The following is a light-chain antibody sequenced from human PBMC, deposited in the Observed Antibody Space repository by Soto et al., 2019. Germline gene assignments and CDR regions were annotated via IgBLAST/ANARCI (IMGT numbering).Light chain of an antibody. CDR2: GAS. CDR1: QSVSSSY. Sequence: EIVLTRSPGTLSLSPGQRATLSCRASQSVSSSYLAWDQQKPGQAPRLLIYGASSRATGIPDRFSGSGSGTDFTLTIGRLEPEEFAVYYCQQYGSSPLTFGGGTKVDIK. CDR3: QQYGSSPLT. V-gene: IGKV3-20*01. J-gene: IGKJ4*01.